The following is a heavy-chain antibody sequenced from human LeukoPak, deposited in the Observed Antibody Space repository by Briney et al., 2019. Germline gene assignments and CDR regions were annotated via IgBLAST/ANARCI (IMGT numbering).Heavy chain of an antibody. Sequence: ASVKVSCKASGCTFTSYAIHWVRQAPGQRLEWMGWINTGNGNTKYSQKFQGRVTITRDTSASTAYMELSSLRSEDTAVYYCARGEAAGTGYWGQGTLVTVSS. CDR1: GCTFTSYA. V-gene: IGHV1-3*04. J-gene: IGHJ4*01. CDR3: ARGEAAGTGY. D-gene: IGHD6-13*01. CDR2: INTGNGNT.